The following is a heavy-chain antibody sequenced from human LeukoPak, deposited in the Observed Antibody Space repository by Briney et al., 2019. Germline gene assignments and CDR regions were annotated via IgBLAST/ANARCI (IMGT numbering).Heavy chain of an antibody. D-gene: IGHD6-13*01. V-gene: IGHV1-18*01. Sequence: ASVKVSCKASGYTFTSYGISWVRQAPGQGLEWMGWISAYNGNANYAQKLQGRVTMTTDTSTSTAYMELRSLRSDDTAVYYCARGKGIAAAGTLYYYYGMDAWGQGTTVTVSS. CDR3: ARGKGIAAAGTLYYYYGMDA. CDR2: ISAYNGNA. CDR1: GYTFTSYG. J-gene: IGHJ6*02.